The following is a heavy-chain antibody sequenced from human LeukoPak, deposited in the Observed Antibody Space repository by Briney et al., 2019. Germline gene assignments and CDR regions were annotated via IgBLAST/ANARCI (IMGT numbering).Heavy chain of an antibody. J-gene: IGHJ4*02. CDR3: ARTALGSIAALFDY. V-gene: IGHV4-34*01. CDR1: GGSFSGYD. D-gene: IGHD6-6*01. Sequence: PSETLSLTCAVYGGSFSGYDWSWIRQPPGKGLEWIGEINHSGSTNYNPSLKSRVTISVDTSKNQFSLKLSSVTAADTAVYYCARTALGSIAALFDYWGQGTLVTVSS. CDR2: INHSGST.